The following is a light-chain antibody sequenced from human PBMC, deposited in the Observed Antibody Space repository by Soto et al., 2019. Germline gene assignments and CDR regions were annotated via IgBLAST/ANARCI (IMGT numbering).Light chain of an antibody. Sequence: DIRMTQLPSTLSASVGDRVTINCRASRSISSWLAWYQQKPGKAPKLLIFEASTLESGVPSRFSGSGSGTEFTLTISSLQPDDFATYYCQQYSNYSPTFGQGTKVEIK. V-gene: IGKV1-5*03. CDR3: QQYSNYSPT. CDR1: RSISSW. CDR2: EAS. J-gene: IGKJ1*01.